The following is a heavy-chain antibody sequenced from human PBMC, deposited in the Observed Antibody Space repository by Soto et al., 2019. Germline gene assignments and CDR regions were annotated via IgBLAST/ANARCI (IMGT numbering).Heavy chain of an antibody. CDR2: ISYDGSNK. D-gene: IGHD3-16*01. J-gene: IGHJ6*02. Sequence: GGSLRLSCAASGFTFSSYGMHWVRQAPGKGLEWVAVISYDGSNKYYADSVKGRFTISRDNSKNTLYLQMNSLRAEDMAVYYCAKGGALREDYYYGMDVWGQGTTVTVSS. V-gene: IGHV3-30*18. CDR1: GFTFSSYG. CDR3: AKGGALREDYYYGMDV.